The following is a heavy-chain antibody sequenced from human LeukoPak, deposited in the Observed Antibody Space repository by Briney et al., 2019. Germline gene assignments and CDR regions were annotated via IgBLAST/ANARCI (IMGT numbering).Heavy chain of an antibody. V-gene: IGHV4-4*07. CDR3: AREGSMGCSSTSCIRLIWY. Sequence: SETLSLTCTVSGGSISSYYWSWIRQPAGKGLEWIGRIYTSGGTNYNPSLKSRVTMSVDTSKNQFSLKLSSVTAADTAVYYCAREGSMGCSSTSCIRLIWYWGQGTLVTVSS. D-gene: IGHD2-2*01. CDR1: GGSISSYY. CDR2: IYTSGGT. J-gene: IGHJ4*02.